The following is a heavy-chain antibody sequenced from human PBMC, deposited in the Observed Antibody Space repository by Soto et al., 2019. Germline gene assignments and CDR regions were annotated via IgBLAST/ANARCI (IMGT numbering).Heavy chain of an antibody. CDR2: ISGSGGNT. J-gene: IGHJ4*02. CDR1: GFTFSSYA. CDR3: AKDEPDSTSYYFDY. V-gene: IGHV3-23*01. Sequence: GGSLKLSCAASGFTFSSYAMSWVRQAPGKGLEWVSAISGSGGNTYYADSVKGRFTISRDNSKNTLYLQMNSLRAEDTAVYYCAKDEPDSTSYYFDYWGQGTLVTVSS.